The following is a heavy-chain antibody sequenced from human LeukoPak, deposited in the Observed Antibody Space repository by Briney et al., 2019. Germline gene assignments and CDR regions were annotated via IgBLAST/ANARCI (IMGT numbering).Heavy chain of an antibody. CDR3: TKDKGIINGFYYFDS. CDR2: INSDGGTT. CDR1: GFTFGTYW. V-gene: IGHV3-74*01. J-gene: IGHJ4*02. Sequence: GGSLRLSCGASGFTFGTYWMHWVRQAPGKGLVWVSGINSDGGTTTYADSVMGRFTISRDNAKSSLYLQMNSLRPGDTAFYYCTKDKGIINGFYYFDSWGQGTLVAVSS. D-gene: IGHD3-10*01.